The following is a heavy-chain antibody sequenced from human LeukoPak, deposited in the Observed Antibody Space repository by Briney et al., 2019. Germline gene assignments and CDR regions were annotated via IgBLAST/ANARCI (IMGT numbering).Heavy chain of an antibody. CDR2: IYPGDSDT. V-gene: IGHV5-51*01. CDR1: GYGFTRSW. CDR3: AGPGTTSSSDAFDI. J-gene: IGHJ3*02. D-gene: IGHD1-1*01. Sequence: GESLQISCKGSGYGFTRSWIGWVRQMPGKGLEWMGIIYPGDSDTRYSPSFQGQVTISADKSISTAYLQWSSLKASDTAMYYCAGPGTTSSSDAFDIWGQGTMVTVSS.